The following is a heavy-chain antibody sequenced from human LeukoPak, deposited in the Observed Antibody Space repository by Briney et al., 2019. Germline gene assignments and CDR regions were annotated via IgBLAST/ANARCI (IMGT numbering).Heavy chain of an antibody. Sequence: PGGSLRLSCAASGFTVSSNYMSWVRQAPGKGLEWVSVIYSGGSTYYADSVKGRFTISRDNAKNSLYLQMNSLRAEDTAVYYCARDRNYYGSGSYSLFDYWGQGTLVTVSS. J-gene: IGHJ4*02. V-gene: IGHV3-53*01. CDR3: ARDRNYYGSGSYSLFDY. D-gene: IGHD3-10*01. CDR2: IYSGGST. CDR1: GFTVSSNY.